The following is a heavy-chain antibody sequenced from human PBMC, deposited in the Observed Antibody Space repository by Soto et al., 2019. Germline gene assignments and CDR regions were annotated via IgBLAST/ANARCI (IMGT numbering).Heavy chain of an antibody. J-gene: IGHJ3*02. V-gene: IGHV4-34*01. Sequence: QVQLQQWGAGLLKPSETLSLTCAVYGGSFSGYYWSWIRQPPGKGLEWIGEINHSGSTNYNPSLKSRVTISVDTSKNQFSLKLSSVTAADTAVYYCARAPEDIVVVVAATSAFDIWGQGTMVTVSS. CDR3: ARAPEDIVVVVAATSAFDI. D-gene: IGHD2-15*01. CDR1: GGSFSGYY. CDR2: INHSGST.